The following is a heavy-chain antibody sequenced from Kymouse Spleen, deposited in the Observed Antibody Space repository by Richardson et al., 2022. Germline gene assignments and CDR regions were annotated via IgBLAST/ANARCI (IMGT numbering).Heavy chain of an antibody. Sequence: EVQLVESGGGLVQPGGSLRLSCAASGFTFSSYSMNWVRQAPGKGLEWVSYISSSSSTIYYADSVKGRFTISRDNAKNSLYLQMNSLRDEDTAVYYCARKGAYYDILTGYYDAFDIWGQGTMVTVSS. D-gene: IGHD3-9*01. V-gene: IGHV3-48*02. CDR1: GFTFSSYS. CDR2: ISSSSSTI. J-gene: IGHJ3*02. CDR3: ARKGAYYDILTGYYDAFDI.